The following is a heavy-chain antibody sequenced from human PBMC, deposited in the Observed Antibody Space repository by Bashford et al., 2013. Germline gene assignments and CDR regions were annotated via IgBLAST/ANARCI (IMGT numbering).Heavy chain of an antibody. Sequence: SETLSLTCTVSGGSVSSGSHYWSWIRQPPEKGLEWIGYIYYTGSTYYNPSLKSRVTISVDTSKNQFSLNLSSVTAADTAVYYCASRGRDYGDYAIWGQGTLVTVSS. V-gene: IGHV4-61*01. CDR3: ASRGRDYGDYAI. CDR2: IYYTGST. CDR1: GGSVSSGSHY. J-gene: IGHJ4*02. D-gene: IGHD4-17*01.